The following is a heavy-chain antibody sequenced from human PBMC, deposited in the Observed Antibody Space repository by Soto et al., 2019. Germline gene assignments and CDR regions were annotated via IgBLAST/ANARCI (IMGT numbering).Heavy chain of an antibody. J-gene: IGHJ4*02. CDR1: GASIISYF. V-gene: IGHV4-59*01. D-gene: IGHD5-18*01. Sequence: SETLSLTCTVSGASIISYFCIFIGQPPGKGLEWVAYVSYSGSPHYNPSLQSRVTVSVDTSKSQFSLEVTSLTAADTAVYYCARGGPVQLWAFDYWGQGSLVTVS. CDR2: VSYSGSP. CDR3: ARGGPVQLWAFDY.